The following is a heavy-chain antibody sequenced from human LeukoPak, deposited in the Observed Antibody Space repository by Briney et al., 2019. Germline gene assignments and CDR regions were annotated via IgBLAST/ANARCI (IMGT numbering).Heavy chain of an antibody. CDR1: GFTFGTYC. CDR3: VRDFRSADY. Sequence: SGGSLRLSCAASGFTFGTYCMHWVRQAPGKGPMWVSRICPDGTVTNYADSVKARFIISRDNARNTVYLQMNSLRVEDTAVYYCVRDFRSADYWGQGTLVTVSS. J-gene: IGHJ4*02. CDR2: ICPDGTVT. V-gene: IGHV3-74*01.